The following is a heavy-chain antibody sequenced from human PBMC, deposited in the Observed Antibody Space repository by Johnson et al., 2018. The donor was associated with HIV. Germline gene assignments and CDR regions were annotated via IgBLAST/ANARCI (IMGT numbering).Heavy chain of an antibody. CDR2: ISYDGRNK. CDR1: GFTFSSYA. D-gene: IGHD4-23*01. V-gene: IGHV3-30*04. J-gene: IGHJ3*02. CDR3: ARDNGGAFDI. Sequence: VQVLESGGGVAQPGRSLRLSCGASGFTFSSYAMHWVRQAPGKGLEWVAVISYDGRNKYYADSVRGRFTISRDNAKNTLYLQMNSLRAEDTAVYYCARDNGGAFDIWGQGTMVTVSS.